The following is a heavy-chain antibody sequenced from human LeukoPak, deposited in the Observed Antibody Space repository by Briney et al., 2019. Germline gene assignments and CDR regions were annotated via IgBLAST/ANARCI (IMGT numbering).Heavy chain of an antibody. D-gene: IGHD1-26*01. CDR1: GGSISSYY. CDR3: ARSHGSYFDY. V-gene: IGHV4-59*01. Sequence: SETLSLTCTVSGGSISSYYWSWIRQPPGKGLGWIGYIYYSGSTTYNPSLKSRVTISLDTSKNQFSLRLSSVTAADTAVYYCARSHGSYFDYWGQGTLVTVSS. J-gene: IGHJ4*02. CDR2: IYYSGST.